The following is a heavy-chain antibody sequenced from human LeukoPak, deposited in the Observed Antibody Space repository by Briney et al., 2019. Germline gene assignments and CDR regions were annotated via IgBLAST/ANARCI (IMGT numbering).Heavy chain of an antibody. V-gene: IGHV3-53*01. CDR2: ISINTNT. CDR3: AIAQTWDGLFES. J-gene: IGHJ4*02. Sequence: GGSLTLSCAASGIAVSGNYMSWVRQTPGKGLEWVSFISINTNTFYADSVRGRFTISRDTSKNTLLLQMNSLRDEDSAIYYCAIAQTWDGLFESWGQGTLVTVSS. CDR1: GIAVSGNY. D-gene: IGHD1-26*01.